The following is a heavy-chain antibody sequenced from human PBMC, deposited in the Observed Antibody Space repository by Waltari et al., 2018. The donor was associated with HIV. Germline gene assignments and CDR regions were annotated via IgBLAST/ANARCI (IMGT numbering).Heavy chain of an antibody. CDR3: ASYSSGWPYYYGMDV. CDR2: IRAYNGNT. Sequence: QVQLVQSGAEVKKPGASVKVSCKASGYTFTSYGISWVRQAPGQGIEWMGWIRAYNGNTNYAQKLQGRVTMTTDTATSTAYMELRSLRSDDTAVYYCASYSSGWPYYYGMDVWGQGTTVTVSS. CDR1: GYTFTSYG. J-gene: IGHJ6*02. V-gene: IGHV1-18*01. D-gene: IGHD6-19*01.